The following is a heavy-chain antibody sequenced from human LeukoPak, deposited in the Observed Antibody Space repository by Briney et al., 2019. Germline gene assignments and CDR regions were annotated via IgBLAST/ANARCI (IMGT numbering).Heavy chain of an antibody. CDR2: IYHNGST. CDR1: GGSISSGGYY. D-gene: IGHD2-2*02. J-gene: IGHJ4*02. Sequence: SETLSLTCTVSGGSISSGGYYWSWIRQPPGKGLEWIGYIYHNGSTYYNPSLKSRVTISVDRSKNQFSLKLSSVTAADTAVYYCARGGGRYCSSTSCYTLDYWGQGTLVTVSS. CDR3: ARGGGRYCSSTSCYTLDY. V-gene: IGHV4-30-2*01.